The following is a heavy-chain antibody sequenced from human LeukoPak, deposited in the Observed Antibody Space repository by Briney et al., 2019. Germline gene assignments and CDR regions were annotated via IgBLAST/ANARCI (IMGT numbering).Heavy chain of an antibody. D-gene: IGHD3-16*01. J-gene: IGHJ4*02. Sequence: SETLSLTCTVSGGSISSSSYYWGWIRQPPGKGLEWIGSIYYSGSTYYNPSLKSRVTISVDTSKNQFSLKLSSVTAADTAVYYCARFGGRTEAGYWGQGTLVTVSS. CDR1: GGSISSSSYY. CDR2: IYYSGST. CDR3: ARFGGRTEAGY. V-gene: IGHV4-39*07.